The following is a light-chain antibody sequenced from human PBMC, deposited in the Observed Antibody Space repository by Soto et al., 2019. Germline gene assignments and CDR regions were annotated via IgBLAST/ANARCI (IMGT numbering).Light chain of an antibody. CDR1: QSVSRSY. Sequence: EIVLTQSPGTLSLSPGERATLSCRASQSVSRSYLAWYQQKPGQAPRLLIYGASSRATGIPDRFSGSGSGTDFTLTISRLEPEEFAVYYCQQYGSSPFTFGPGTKVDIK. J-gene: IGKJ3*01. CDR2: GAS. V-gene: IGKV3-20*01. CDR3: QQYGSSPFT.